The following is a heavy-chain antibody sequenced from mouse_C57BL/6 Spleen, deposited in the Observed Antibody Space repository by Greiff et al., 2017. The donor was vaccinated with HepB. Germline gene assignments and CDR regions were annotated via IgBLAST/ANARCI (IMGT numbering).Heavy chain of an antibody. CDR3: ARIDYDGGYYFDY. CDR2: IDPANGNN. J-gene: IGHJ2*01. CDR1: GFNIKNTY. D-gene: IGHD2-4*01. Sequence: EVQLQQSVAELVRPGASVKLSCTASGFNIKNTYMHWVKQRPEQGLEWIGRIDPANGNNTYAPKFQGKATITADTSSNTAYLQLSSLTSEDTAIYYCARIDYDGGYYFDYWGQGTTLTVSS. V-gene: IGHV14-3*01.